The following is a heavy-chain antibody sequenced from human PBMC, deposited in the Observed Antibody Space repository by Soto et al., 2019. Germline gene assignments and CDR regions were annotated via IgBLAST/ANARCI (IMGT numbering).Heavy chain of an antibody. J-gene: IGHJ6*02. CDR3: ARVGRYYDILTGYWPGGMDV. D-gene: IGHD3-9*01. CDR2: INAYNGNT. CDR1: GYTFTSYG. Sequence: QVQLVQSGAEVKKPGASVKVSCKASGYTFTSYGISWVRQAPGQGLEWMGWINAYNGNTNYAQKLQGRVTMTTDTSTSTAYMELRSLRSDDTAVYYCARVGRYYDILTGYWPGGMDVWGQGTTVTVSS. V-gene: IGHV1-18*01.